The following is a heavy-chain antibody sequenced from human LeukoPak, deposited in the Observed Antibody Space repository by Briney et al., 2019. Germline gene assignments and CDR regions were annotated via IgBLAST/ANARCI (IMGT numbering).Heavy chain of an antibody. J-gene: IGHJ4*02. CDR3: ARDWAPTVTTKAPDY. D-gene: IGHD4-17*01. V-gene: IGHV3-48*01. Sequence: GGSLRLSCAASGFTFSSYSMNWVRQAPGEGLEWVSYISSSSSTIYYADSVKGRFTISSDNAKNSLYLQMNSLRAEDTAVYYCARDWAPTVTTKAPDYWGQGTLVTVSS. CDR1: GFTFSSYS. CDR2: ISSSSSTI.